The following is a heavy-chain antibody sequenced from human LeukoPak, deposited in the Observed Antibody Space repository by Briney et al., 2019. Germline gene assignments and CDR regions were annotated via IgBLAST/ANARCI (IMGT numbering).Heavy chain of an antibody. D-gene: IGHD1-26*01. Sequence: ASVKVSCKASGYTFTSSDINWVRQATGQGLEWMGWMNPNSGNTGYAQKFQGRVTMTRNTSISTAYMELSSLRSEDTAVYYCARGPRRRGSYFDYWGQGTLVTVSS. CDR2: MNPNSGNT. CDR3: ARGPRRRGSYFDY. V-gene: IGHV1-8*01. CDR1: GYTFTSSD. J-gene: IGHJ4*02.